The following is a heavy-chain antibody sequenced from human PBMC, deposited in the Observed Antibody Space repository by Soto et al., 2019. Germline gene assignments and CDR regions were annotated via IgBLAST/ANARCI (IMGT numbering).Heavy chain of an antibody. V-gene: IGHV4-59*01. J-gene: IGHJ6*02. D-gene: IGHD2-2*01. CDR2: IYYSGST. CDR3: AREGYCSSTSCHYGMDV. Sequence: PSETLSLTCTVSGGSISSYYWSWIRQPPGKGLEWIGYIYYSGSTNYNPSLKSRVTISVDTSKNQFSLKLSSVTAADTAVYYCAREGYCSSTSCHYGMDVWGQGTTVTVS. CDR1: GGSISSYY.